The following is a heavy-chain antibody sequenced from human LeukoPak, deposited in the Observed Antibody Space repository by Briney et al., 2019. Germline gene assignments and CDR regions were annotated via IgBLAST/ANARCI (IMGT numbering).Heavy chain of an antibody. Sequence: GGSLRLSCAASGFTFSTYTMNWVRQAPGKRLEWVSFISATSRTISYADSVKGRFTISRDNAKNSLYLLMNSLRDEDTALYYCARDRVRGGGTYYFDYWGQGTRVTVS. CDR1: GFTFSTYT. CDR3: ARDRVRGGGTYYFDY. V-gene: IGHV3-48*02. CDR2: ISATSRTI. J-gene: IGHJ4*02. D-gene: IGHD2-15*01.